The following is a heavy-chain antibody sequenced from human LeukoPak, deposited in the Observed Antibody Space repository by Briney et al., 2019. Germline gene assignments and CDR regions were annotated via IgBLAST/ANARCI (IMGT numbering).Heavy chain of an antibody. Sequence: PGGSLRLSCAASGFTVSSNYMSWVRQAPGKGLEWVSVIDTGGSTYYADSVKGRFTISGDNSKNTVYLQMTSLRAEDTAVYYCAKTYYYDSSGYYYLGWFDPWGQGTLVTVSS. V-gene: IGHV3-66*01. J-gene: IGHJ5*02. CDR3: AKTYYYDSSGYYYLGWFDP. D-gene: IGHD3-22*01. CDR2: IDTGGST. CDR1: GFTVSSNY.